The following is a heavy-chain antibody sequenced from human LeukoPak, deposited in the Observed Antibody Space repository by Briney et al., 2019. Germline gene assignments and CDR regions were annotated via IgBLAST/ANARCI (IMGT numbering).Heavy chain of an antibody. CDR2: INSDGSST. Sequence: PGGSLRLSCAASGFTFSIYWMHWVRQAPGKGLGWVSRINSDGSSTSYADSVNGRFSISRDNAQNTLYLQMHSLRVEDTAVYYCISVYDDPSGYWGQGTLVTVSS. J-gene: IGHJ4*02. CDR3: ISVYDDPSGY. V-gene: IGHV3-74*01. D-gene: IGHD5/OR15-5a*01. CDR1: GFTFSIYW.